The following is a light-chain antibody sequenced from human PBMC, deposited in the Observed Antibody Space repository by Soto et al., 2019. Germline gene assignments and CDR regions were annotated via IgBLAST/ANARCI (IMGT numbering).Light chain of an antibody. CDR1: QSVSGH. CDR2: GAS. Sequence: EIVMTQSPATLSVSPGERVTLSCRASQSVSGHLAWYQQKPGQAPRLIISGASTRATGIPARFSGSGSGTEFTLTISSLQPDDFATYYCQQYNSYSWTFGQGTKV. J-gene: IGKJ1*01. V-gene: IGKV3-15*01. CDR3: QQYNSYSWT.